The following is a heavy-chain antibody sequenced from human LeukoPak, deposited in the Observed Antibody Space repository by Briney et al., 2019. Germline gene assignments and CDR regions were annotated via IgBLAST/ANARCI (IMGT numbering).Heavy chain of an antibody. Sequence: SETLSLTCTVSGASFPTYYWSWIRQPPGKGLDYIGQIHSSGSANYNPSLKSRVAMSLDASKNQFSLTVSSVTAADTAIYYCARDILDVGATHYFDYWGQGSLLTVSS. D-gene: IGHD1-26*01. CDR1: GASFPTYY. J-gene: IGHJ4*02. CDR2: IHSSGSA. V-gene: IGHV4-59*01. CDR3: ARDILDVGATHYFDY.